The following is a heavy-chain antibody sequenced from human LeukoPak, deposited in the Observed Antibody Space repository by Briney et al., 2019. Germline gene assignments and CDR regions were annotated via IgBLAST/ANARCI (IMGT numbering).Heavy chain of an antibody. V-gene: IGHV4-34*01. Sequence: SETLSLTCTVSGGSISGYYWSWIRQPPGKGLEWIGEINHSGSTNYNPSLKSRVTISVDTSKNQFSLKLSSVTAADTAVYYCAMRTGYSSSWSYLNFDYWGQGTLVTVSS. CDR1: GGSISGYY. CDR2: INHSGST. J-gene: IGHJ4*02. CDR3: AMRTGYSSSWSYLNFDY. D-gene: IGHD6-13*01.